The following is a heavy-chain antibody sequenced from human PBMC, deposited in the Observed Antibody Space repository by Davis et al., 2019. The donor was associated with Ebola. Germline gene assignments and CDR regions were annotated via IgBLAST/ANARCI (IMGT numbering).Heavy chain of an antibody. V-gene: IGHV3-7*03. CDR2: INQDGSEK. D-gene: IGHD6-13*01. J-gene: IGHJ4*02. CDR1: GFTFSTYW. Sequence: PGGSLRLSCAASGFTFSTYWMNWVRQAPGKGLEWVANINQDGSEKYYVDSVKGRFTISRDNAKNSLYLQMNSLRAEDTAVYYCARGSGYIEDSSFDSWGQGILVTVSS. CDR3: ARGSGYIEDSSFDS.